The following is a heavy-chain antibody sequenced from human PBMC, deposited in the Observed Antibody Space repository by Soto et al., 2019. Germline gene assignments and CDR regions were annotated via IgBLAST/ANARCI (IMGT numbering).Heavy chain of an antibody. Sequence: QVQLQESGPRLVKPSHTLSLTCTVSGGSISSGGYYWSWIRQHPGKGLEWIGYISYSANTYYNPSLRSRVTISLDMSKSHFSLNLNSVTAADTATYYCARAVPGFYGMDVWGQGTTVAVSS. CDR3: ARAVPGFYGMDV. D-gene: IGHD3-10*01. J-gene: IGHJ6*02. CDR1: GGSISSGGYY. V-gene: IGHV4-31*03. CDR2: ISYSANT.